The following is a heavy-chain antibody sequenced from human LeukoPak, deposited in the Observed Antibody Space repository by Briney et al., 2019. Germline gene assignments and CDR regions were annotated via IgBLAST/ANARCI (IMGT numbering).Heavy chain of an antibody. V-gene: IGHV3-23*01. D-gene: IGHD1-26*01. CDR2: ISGSGGST. CDR1: GFTFSSYA. CDR3: AKEVYSGSYTSYYYYYGMDV. Sequence: GGSLRLSCAASGFTFSSYAMSWVRQAPGKGLEWVSAISGSGGSTYYADSMKGRFTISRDNSKNTLYLQMNSLRAEDTAVYYCAKEVYSGSYTSYYYYYGMDVWGQGTTVTVSS. J-gene: IGHJ6*02.